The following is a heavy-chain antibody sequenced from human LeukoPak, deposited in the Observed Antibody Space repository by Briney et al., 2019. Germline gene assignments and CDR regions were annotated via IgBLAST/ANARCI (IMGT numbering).Heavy chain of an antibody. CDR3: ASGDYGDPPLNY. Sequence: ASVKVSCKASGYTFTSHVINWVRQAPGQGLEWMGWINPNTGGTNYAQKFQGRVTMTRDTSISTAYMELSRLRSDDTAVYYCASGDYGDPPLNYWGQGTLVTVSS. J-gene: IGHJ4*02. CDR2: INPNTGGT. CDR1: GYTFTSHV. D-gene: IGHD4/OR15-4a*01. V-gene: IGHV1-2*02.